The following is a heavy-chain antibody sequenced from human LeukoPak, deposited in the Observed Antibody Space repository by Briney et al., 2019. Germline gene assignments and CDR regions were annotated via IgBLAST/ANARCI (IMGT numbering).Heavy chain of an antibody. CDR3: ARSRFYFDY. V-gene: IGHV3-7*01. CDR2: IKPDGSEK. CDR1: GFTFDDYA. Sequence: PGRSLRLSCAASGFTFDDYAMHWVRQAPGKGLEWVAKIKPDGSEKDHVDSVKGRFTISRDNAKNSLYLQLNSLRAEDTAVYYCARSRFYFDYWGQGTLVTVSS. J-gene: IGHJ4*02.